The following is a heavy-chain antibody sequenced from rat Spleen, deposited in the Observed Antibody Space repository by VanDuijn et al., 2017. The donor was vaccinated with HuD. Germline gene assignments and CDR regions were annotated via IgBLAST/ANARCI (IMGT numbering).Heavy chain of an antibody. Sequence: EVQLVESGGGLVQPGRSLKLSCAASGFTFSSFPMAWVRQAPTKGLEWVASISYDGGSTYYRDSVKGRFTISRDNAKSTLYLQMNSLRSEDTATYYCARRDWEEVPFDYWGQGVMVTVSS. V-gene: IGHV5-46*01. J-gene: IGHJ2*01. CDR3: ARRDWEEVPFDY. D-gene: IGHD5-1*01. CDR2: ISYDGGST. CDR1: GFTFSSFP.